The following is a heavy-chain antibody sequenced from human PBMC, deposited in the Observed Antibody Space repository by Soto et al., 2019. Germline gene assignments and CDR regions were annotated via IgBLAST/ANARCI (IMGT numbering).Heavy chain of an antibody. Sequence: SETLSLTCTVSGGSISSYYWSWIRQPPGKGLEWIGYIYYSGSTNYNPSLKSRVTISVDTSKNQFSLKLGSVTAADPAVYYCGRDSSSGFENPNNWFAPGGRGTLVTVSS. J-gene: IGHJ5*02. D-gene: IGHD6-13*01. CDR1: GGSISSYY. CDR2: IYYSGST. V-gene: IGHV4-59*01. CDR3: GRDSSSGFENPNNWFAP.